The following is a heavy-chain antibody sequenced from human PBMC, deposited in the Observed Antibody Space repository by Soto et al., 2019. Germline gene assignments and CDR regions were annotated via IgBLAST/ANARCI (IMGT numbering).Heavy chain of an antibody. D-gene: IGHD6-19*01. J-gene: IGHJ4*01. CDR1: GYTFTGYY. CDR2: VNPNSGGT. V-gene: IGHV1-2*04. CDR3: VTSRVSIAVAGETEYYFDY. Sequence: ASVKVSCKASGYTFTGYYIHWVRQAPGQGLEWMGWVNPNSGGTNYAQKFQGWVTMTRDTSISTAYMELSRLRSDDTAVYYCVTSRVSIAVAGETEYYFDYWGQGALVTVSS.